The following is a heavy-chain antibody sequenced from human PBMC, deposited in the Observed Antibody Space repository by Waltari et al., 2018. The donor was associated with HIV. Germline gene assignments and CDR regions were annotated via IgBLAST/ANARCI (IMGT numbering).Heavy chain of an antibody. V-gene: IGHV4-39*01. CDR1: DGSITARSGDYH. CDR2: IHYSGNT. Sequence: QLQLQESGPGLVKPSETLSLTCTVSDGSITARSGDYHWGWIRQPPGKELEWIGNIHYSGNTFYNPSLRSRVTISADKSKNQFSLKLRSVTAADTAVYFCMRHRGYFPPDYWGQGTLVTVSS. D-gene: IGHD1-26*01. J-gene: IGHJ4*02. CDR3: MRHRGYFPPDY.